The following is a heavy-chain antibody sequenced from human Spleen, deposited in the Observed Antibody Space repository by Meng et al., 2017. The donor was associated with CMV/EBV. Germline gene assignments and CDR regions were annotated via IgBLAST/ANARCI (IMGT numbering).Heavy chain of an antibody. CDR2: IFSNDEK. CDR1: GFSLSKARMG. D-gene: IGHD6-13*01. J-gene: IGHJ4*02. CDR3: ARMEMYSSSWRGGLDY. V-gene: IGHV2-26*01. Sequence: SGPTLVKPTETLTLTCTVSGFSLSKARMGVTWIRQPPGKALEWLAHIFSNDEKSYSTSLKSRLTISKDTSKSQVVLTMTNMDPVDTATYYYARMEMYSSSWRGGLDYWGQGTLVTVSS.